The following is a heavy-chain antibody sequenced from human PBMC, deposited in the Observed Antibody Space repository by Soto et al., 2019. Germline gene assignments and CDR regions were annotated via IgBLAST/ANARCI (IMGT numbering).Heavy chain of an antibody. J-gene: IGHJ4*02. CDR2: ISSSTSHT. CDR3: ARGRGAAADYFDV. D-gene: IGHD6-13*01. Sequence: QVQLVESGGGLVKPGGSLRLSCAVSGFTFSDYYMTWIRQAPGKGLEWVSYISSSTSHTNYADSVKGRFTISRDNAKNSLFLQMNSPRAEDTAVYYCARGRGAAADYFDVWGQGTLVTVSS. V-gene: IGHV3-11*05. CDR1: GFTFSDYY.